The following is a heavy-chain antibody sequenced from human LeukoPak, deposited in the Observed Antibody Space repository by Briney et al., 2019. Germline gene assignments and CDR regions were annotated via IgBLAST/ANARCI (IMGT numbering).Heavy chain of an antibody. CDR2: IKQDGSEK. D-gene: IGHD3-10*01. CDR3: ARENVLLWFGELLKGWFDP. CDR1: GFTFSNYW. V-gene: IGHV3-7*01. Sequence: GGSLRLSCAASGFTFSNYWMSWVRQAPGKGLEWVANIKQDGSEKYYVDSVKGRFIISRDNAKNSLYLQMNSLRAEDTAVYYCARENVLLWFGELLKGWFDPWGQGTLVTVSS. J-gene: IGHJ5*02.